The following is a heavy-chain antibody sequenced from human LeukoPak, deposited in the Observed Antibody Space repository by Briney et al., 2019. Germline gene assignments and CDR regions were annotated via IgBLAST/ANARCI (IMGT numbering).Heavy chain of an antibody. CDR1: GYTFTSYY. CDR3: ARDLEATSSYYYYGMDV. V-gene: IGHV1-18*04. D-gene: IGHD5-12*01. CDR2: ISAYNGNT. Sequence: ASVKVSCKASGYTFTSYYMHWVRQAPGQGLEWMGWISAYNGNTNYAQKLQGRVTMTTDTSTSTAYMELRSLRSDDTAVYYCARDLEATSSYYYYGMDVWGQGTTVTVSS. J-gene: IGHJ6*02.